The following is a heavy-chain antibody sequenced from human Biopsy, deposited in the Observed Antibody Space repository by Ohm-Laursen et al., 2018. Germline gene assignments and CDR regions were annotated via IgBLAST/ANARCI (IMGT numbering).Heavy chain of an antibody. V-gene: IGHV1-24*01. D-gene: IGHD1-1*01. CDR3: AADINVWNVNY. CDR1: GYAVTEFS. CDR2: FAPENGKT. Sequence: ASVKASCQVSGYAVTEFSMHWVRQAPGKGLEWMGGFAPENGKTIYAQKFQGGVTMTEDTSTDTAYMELSSLRSEDTAVYYCAADINVWNVNYWGQGTQVTVSS. J-gene: IGHJ4*02.